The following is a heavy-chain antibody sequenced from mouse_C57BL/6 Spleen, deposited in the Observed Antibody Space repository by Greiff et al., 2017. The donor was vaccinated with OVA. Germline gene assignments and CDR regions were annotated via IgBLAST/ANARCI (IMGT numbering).Heavy chain of an antibody. Sequence: VQLQQPGAELVMPGASVKLSCKASGYTLTSYWMHWVKQRPGQGLEWIGEIDPSDSYTNYNQKFKGKSTLTVDKSSSTAYMQLSSLTSEDSAVYYCARGLRSYFDYWGQGTTLTVSS. J-gene: IGHJ2*01. D-gene: IGHD2-4*01. CDR3: ARGLRSYFDY. CDR1: GYTLTSYW. CDR2: IDPSDSYT. V-gene: IGHV1-69*01.